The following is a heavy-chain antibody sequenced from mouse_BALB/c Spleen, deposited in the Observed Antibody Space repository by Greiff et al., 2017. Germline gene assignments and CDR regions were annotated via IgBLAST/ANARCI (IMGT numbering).Heavy chain of an antibody. J-gene: IGHJ3*01. CDR3: AREGSHYYGSSYAWFAY. V-gene: IGHV5-6-5*01. CDR2: ISSGGST. Sequence: VHLVESGGGLVKPGGSLKLSCAASGFTFSSYAMSWVRQTPEKRLEWVASISSGGSTYYPDSVKGRFTISRDNARNILYLQMSSLRSEDTAMYYCAREGSHYYGSSYAWFAYWGQGTLVTVSA. CDR1: GFTFSSYA. D-gene: IGHD1-1*01.